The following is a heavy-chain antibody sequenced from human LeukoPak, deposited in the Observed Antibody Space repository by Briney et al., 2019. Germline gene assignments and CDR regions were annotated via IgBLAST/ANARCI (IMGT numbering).Heavy chain of an antibody. CDR3: ARGKGAAGIGFDY. CDR1: GGSISTYY. CDR2: IYYTGSN. D-gene: IGHD6-13*01. J-gene: IGHJ4*02. V-gene: IGHV4-59*01. Sequence: SETLSLTCTVSGGSISTYYWSWIRQPPGKELEWIGYIYYTGSNNYNPSLKNRLTISLDTSKNQFSLKLSSVTAADTAVYYCARGKGAAGIGFDYWGQGTLVTVSS.